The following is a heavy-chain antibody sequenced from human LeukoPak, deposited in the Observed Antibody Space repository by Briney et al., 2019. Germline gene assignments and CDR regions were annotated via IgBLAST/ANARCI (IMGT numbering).Heavy chain of an antibody. CDR1: GFTFSAYS. D-gene: IGHD3-10*01. CDR2: ITSGDFV. V-gene: IGHV3-21*01. CDR3: ARGGFNMVRGVIIPSNSYYYYMDI. J-gene: IGHJ6*03. Sequence: PGGSLRLSCAVSGFTFSAYSMNWVRQAPGKGLEGVSSITSGDFVYFADSLKGRFTISRDNAKSSLYLQMNSLRAEDTAVYYCARGGFNMVRGVIIPSNSYYYYMDIWGKGTTVTVSS.